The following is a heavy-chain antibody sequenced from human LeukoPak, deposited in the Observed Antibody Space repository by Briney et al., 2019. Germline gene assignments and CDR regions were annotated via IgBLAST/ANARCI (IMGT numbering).Heavy chain of an antibody. CDR3: ARGGGYASPIGY. D-gene: IGHD5-12*01. V-gene: IGHV4-59*01. J-gene: IGHJ4*02. CDR1: GGSISTYY. Sequence: SETLSLTCTLSGGSISTYYWSWIRQPPGKGLEWVGYIYHSGSTNYNPSLKSRVTISVDTSKNQFSLKLSSVTAADTAVYYCARGGGYASPIGYWGQGALVTVSS. CDR2: IYHSGST.